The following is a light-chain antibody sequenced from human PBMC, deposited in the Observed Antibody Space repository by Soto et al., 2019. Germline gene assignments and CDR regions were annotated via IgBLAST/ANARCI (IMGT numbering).Light chain of an antibody. J-gene: IGKJ4*01. CDR2: GVS. CDR3: LPHQTYPLS. V-gene: IGKV1-17*01. CDR1: QGIRED. Sequence: DIQMTQSPSSLSAPVGDRVTITCRASQGIREDLAWYQQKPGKAPTRLIYGVSSLQNGVPSRFSATGSGTEFTLTISSLQPEDFETYYCLPHQTYPLSLGGGTKADLK.